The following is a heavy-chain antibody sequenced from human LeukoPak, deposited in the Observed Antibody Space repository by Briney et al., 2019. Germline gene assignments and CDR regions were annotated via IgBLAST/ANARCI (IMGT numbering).Heavy chain of an antibody. J-gene: IGHJ4*02. V-gene: IGHV3-66*02. CDR3: ARDGQRSGYYLQFDY. CDR2: IYSGSST. Sequence: GGSLRLSCAASGFTVSSNYMSWVRQAPGKGLEWVSVIYSGSSTYYADSVKGRFTISRDNSKNTLYLQMNSLRAEDTAVYYCARDGQRSGYYLQFDYWGQGTLVTVSS. D-gene: IGHD3-22*01. CDR1: GFTVSSNY.